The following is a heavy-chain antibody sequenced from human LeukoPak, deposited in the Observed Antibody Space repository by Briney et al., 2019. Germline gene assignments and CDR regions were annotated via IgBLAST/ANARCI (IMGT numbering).Heavy chain of an antibody. CDR2: INHSGST. J-gene: IGHJ4*02. CDR1: GGSFSGYY. V-gene: IGHV4-34*01. D-gene: IGHD6-13*01. Sequence: KPSETLSLTCAVYGGSFSGYYWSWIRQPPGKGLEWIGEINHSGSTNYNPSLKSRVTISVDTSKNQFSLKLSSVTAADTAVYYCAREHSSSWYGGYYFDYWGQGTLVTVSS. CDR3: AREHSSSWYGGYYFDY.